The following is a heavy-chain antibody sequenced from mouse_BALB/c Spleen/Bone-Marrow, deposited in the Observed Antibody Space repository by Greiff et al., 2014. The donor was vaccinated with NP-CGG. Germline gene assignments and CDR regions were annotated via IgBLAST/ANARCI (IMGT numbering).Heavy chain of an antibody. V-gene: IGHV1S29*02. CDR3: ARGNWDFAY. CDR2: IYPYSGGT. Sequence: EVQLKQSVPGLARPGGSEKISCKASGYTFTDYNIYWVKQSHGKSLEWIGYIYPYSGGTGYNQKFKSKATLTVDNSSTTAYMELRSWTSEDSAVYYCARGNWDFAYWGQGTLVTVST. J-gene: IGHJ3*01. D-gene: IGHD4-1*01. CDR1: GYTFTDYN.